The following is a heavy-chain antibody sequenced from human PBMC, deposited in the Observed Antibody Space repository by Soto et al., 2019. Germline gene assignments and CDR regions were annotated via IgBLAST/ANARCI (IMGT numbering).Heavy chain of an antibody. CDR3: ARDSSRTIVVFDY. D-gene: IGHD1-26*01. CDR1: GFTFSSYG. V-gene: IGHV3-33*01. J-gene: IGHJ4*02. Sequence: QVQLVESGGGVVQPGRSLRLSCAVSGFTFSSYGMHWVRQAPGKGLEWVAVIWYDGSNKYYADSVKGRFTISRDNSKNTLYLQMNSLRAEDTAVYYCARDSSRTIVVFDYWGQGTLVTVSS. CDR2: IWYDGSNK.